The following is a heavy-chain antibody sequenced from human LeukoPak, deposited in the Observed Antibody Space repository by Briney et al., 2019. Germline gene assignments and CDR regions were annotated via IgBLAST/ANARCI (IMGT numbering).Heavy chain of an antibody. Sequence: PSETLSLTCAVYGGSFSGYYWSWIRQPPGKGLEWIGEINHSGSTNYNPSLKSRVTISVDTSKNQFSLKLSSVTAADTAVYYCARGRGARSPRGPGNGWFDPWGQGTLVTVSS. CDR1: GGSFSGYY. J-gene: IGHJ5*02. CDR3: ARGRGARSPRGPGNGWFDP. V-gene: IGHV4-34*01. D-gene: IGHD3-10*01. CDR2: INHSGST.